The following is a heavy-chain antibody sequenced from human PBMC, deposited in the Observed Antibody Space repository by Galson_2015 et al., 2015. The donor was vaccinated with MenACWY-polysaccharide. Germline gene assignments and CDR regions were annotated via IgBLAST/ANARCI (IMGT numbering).Heavy chain of an antibody. CDR3: ARDKGILQLDVFDI. V-gene: IGHV1-69*04. J-gene: IGHJ3*02. CDR2: IIPILGNP. Sequence: SVKVSCKASGGTFYSYHIYWVRQAPGQGLEWMGRIIPILGNPNYAQKFQGRVTITAGKSANTVYMELSSLRSEDTAIYYCARDKGILQLDVFDIWGQGTLVPVSS. D-gene: IGHD4-11*01. CDR1: GGTFYSYH.